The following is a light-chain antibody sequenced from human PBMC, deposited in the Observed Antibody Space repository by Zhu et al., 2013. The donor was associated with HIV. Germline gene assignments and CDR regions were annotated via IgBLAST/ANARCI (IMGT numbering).Light chain of an antibody. Sequence: DIQMTQSPSSLSASVGDRVTITCRASQGIRNDLGWYQQKPGKAPKRLIYAASNLQSGVPSRFSGSGSGTHFSFTISSLQPEDIATYYCQEYESVPPYTFGQGTKLEI. J-gene: IGKJ2*01. CDR3: QEYESVPPYT. CDR1: QGIRND. CDR2: AAS. V-gene: IGKV1-17*01.